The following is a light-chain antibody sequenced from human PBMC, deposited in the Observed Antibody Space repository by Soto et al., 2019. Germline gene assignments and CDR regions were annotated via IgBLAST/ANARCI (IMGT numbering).Light chain of an antibody. CDR1: RSITGW. Sequence: DIQMTQSPSTVSALVLDIVTITCRASRSITGWLAWYQQKAGKAPNLLIYDASTFEVGVPSRFSGSGSGTDFTLTISSLQPDDFATYYCNHSTRTFGQGTKVDIK. CDR2: DAS. J-gene: IGKJ1*01. V-gene: IGKV1-5*01. CDR3: NHSTRT.